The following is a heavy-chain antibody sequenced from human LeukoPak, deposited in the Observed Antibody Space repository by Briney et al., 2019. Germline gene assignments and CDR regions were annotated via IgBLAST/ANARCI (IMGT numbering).Heavy chain of an antibody. D-gene: IGHD2-2*01. CDR1: GYSFTNHD. CDR2: INPDNGNT. CDR3: LYNY. J-gene: IGHJ4*02. V-gene: IGHV1-3*03. Sequence: ASVKVSCKASGYSFTNHDMHWVRQAPGQRLEWMGYINPDNGNTKYSQEFQGRVAITRDTSVSTVYMELYSLTSEDMAVYCTLYNYWGQGTLVTVSS.